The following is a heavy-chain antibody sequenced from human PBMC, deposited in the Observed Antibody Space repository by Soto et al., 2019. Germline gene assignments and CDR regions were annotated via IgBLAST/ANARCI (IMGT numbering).Heavy chain of an antibody. Sequence: EVQLVESGGGLVQPGGSLRLSCAASGFSFSDAWMIWVRQAPGKGLQWVGRIKSKSDGETTDYAAPVKGRFAISRDDSKKTVYLRMNSLKIEDTATYFCTTQGCGDDIYFDYWGQGTLVAVSS. D-gene: IGHD1-1*01. V-gene: IGHV3-15*01. CDR3: TTQGCGDDIYFDY. J-gene: IGHJ4*02. CDR2: IKSKSDGETT. CDR1: GFSFSDAW.